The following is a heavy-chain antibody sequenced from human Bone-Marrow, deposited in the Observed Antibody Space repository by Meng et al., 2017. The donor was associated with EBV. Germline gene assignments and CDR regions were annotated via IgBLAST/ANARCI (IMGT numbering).Heavy chain of an antibody. Sequence: VLLQRWGAVLLTPSDTISLTGAVYGGAFRDYDWTWIRQPPGMGLDGIGEYNHSESTNYTPSLKSRVTISVDTSKNRFSLKLGSVTDADTDVYYCATQRRDTDWFDPWGQGTLVTVSS. V-gene: IGHV4-34*02. D-gene: IGHD6-25*01. CDR1: GGAFRDYD. CDR3: ATQRRDTDWFDP. CDR2: YNHSEST. J-gene: IGHJ5*02.